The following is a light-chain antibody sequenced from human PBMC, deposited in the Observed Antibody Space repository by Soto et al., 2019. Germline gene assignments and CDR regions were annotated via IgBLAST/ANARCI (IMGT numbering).Light chain of an antibody. V-gene: IGKV3-20*01. Sequence: EIVMTQSPATLSVSPGERATLSCRASQTLRGRYLAWYQQKPGQAPRLLIYGASTRATGIPDRFSVSGSGTDGTLTISRLETEDVAVYDCQQYDTSPRTFGQGTKVDIK. CDR2: GAS. J-gene: IGKJ1*01. CDR1: QTLRGRY. CDR3: QQYDTSPRT.